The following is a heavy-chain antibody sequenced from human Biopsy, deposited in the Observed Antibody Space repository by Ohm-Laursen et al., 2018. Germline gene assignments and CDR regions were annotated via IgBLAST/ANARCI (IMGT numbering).Heavy chain of an antibody. Sequence: SLRLSCAASGFTFTSYAMHWVRQAPGKGLEWVAVISYDGSGEYYADSLQGRFIISRDNPKNTVDLQMNSLRAEDTAVYFCARDGKRWDYSTYFSWHFDLWGRSTLVTVSS. J-gene: IGHJ2*01. CDR1: GFTFTSYA. D-gene: IGHD4-11*01. CDR3: ARDGKRWDYSTYFSWHFDL. CDR2: ISYDGSGE. V-gene: IGHV3-30*03.